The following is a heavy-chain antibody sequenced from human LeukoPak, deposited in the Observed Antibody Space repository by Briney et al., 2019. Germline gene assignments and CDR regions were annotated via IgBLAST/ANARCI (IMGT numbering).Heavy chain of an antibody. CDR1: GYTFTGYY. CDR2: INPNSGGT. CDR3: ARGGIAVAGPYYYGMDV. J-gene: IGHJ6*02. D-gene: IGHD6-19*01. Sequence: GASVKVSCKASGYTFTGYYMHWLRQAPGQGLEWMGWINPNSGGTIYAQKFQGRVTMTRDTSISTAYMELSRLRSDDTAVYYCARGGIAVAGPYYYGMDVWGQGTTVTVSS. V-gene: IGHV1-2*02.